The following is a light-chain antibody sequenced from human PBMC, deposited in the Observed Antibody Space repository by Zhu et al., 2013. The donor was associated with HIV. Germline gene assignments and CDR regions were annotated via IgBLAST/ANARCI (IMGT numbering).Light chain of an antibody. CDR3: QQYGDSPPWT. CDR1: QSVSNS. Sequence: EIVLTQSPVTLSLSLGERATLSCRASQSVSNSLAWYQQKPGQGPRLLIYDASNRATGIPVRFSGSGSGTDFTLTISRLETDDSAVYYCQQYGDSPPWTFGQGTKVEIK. J-gene: IGKJ1*01. CDR2: DAS. V-gene: IGKV3-20*01.